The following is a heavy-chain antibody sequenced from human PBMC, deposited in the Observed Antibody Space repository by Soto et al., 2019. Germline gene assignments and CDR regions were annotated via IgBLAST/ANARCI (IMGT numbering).Heavy chain of an antibody. CDR1: GGSVSSGSYY. V-gene: IGHV4-61*01. D-gene: IGHD1-26*01. CDR3: ARGALGGSYYPVHFDY. Sequence: QVQLQESGPGLVKPSETLSLTCTVSGGSVSSGSYYWSWIRQPPGKGLEWIGYIYYSGSTNYNPSLKSRVTITVDTSKNQFSLKLSSVTAADTAVYYCARGALGGSYYPVHFDYWGQGTLVTVSS. CDR2: IYYSGST. J-gene: IGHJ4*02.